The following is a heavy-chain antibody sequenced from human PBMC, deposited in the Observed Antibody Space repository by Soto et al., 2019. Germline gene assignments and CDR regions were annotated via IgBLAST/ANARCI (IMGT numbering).Heavy chain of an antibody. CDR1: GASLTTSY. D-gene: IGHD3-16*01. CDR3: ARVMVDWGTYYYYYGMDV. V-gene: IGHV4-59*01. J-gene: IGHJ6*02. CDR2: VYYAGAT. Sequence: ASETLSLTCTVSGASLTTSYWGWIRQPPGKGPEWIGYVYYAGATNYNPSLEGRVTISPDTSRNQFSLKLRSVTAADTAVDYCARVMVDWGTYYYYYGMDVWGQGTTVTVSS.